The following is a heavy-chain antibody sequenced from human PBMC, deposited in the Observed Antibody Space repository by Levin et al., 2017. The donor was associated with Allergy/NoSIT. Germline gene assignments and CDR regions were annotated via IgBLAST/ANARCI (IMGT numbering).Heavy chain of an antibody. CDR1: GGTFSTYT. CDR3: ARSPITLVRGIIH. D-gene: IGHD3-10*01. V-gene: IGHV1-69*01. J-gene: IGHJ4*02. Sequence: PGESLKISCKASGGTFSTYTISWVRQAPGQGLEWMGGIIPIFGTANYAQKFQGRVTITADESTSTAYMELSSLRSEDTAVYYCARSPITLVRGIIHWGQGTLVTVSS. CDR2: IIPIFGTA.